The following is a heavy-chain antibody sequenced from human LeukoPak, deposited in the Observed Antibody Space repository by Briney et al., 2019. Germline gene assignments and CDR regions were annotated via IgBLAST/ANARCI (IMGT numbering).Heavy chain of an antibody. Sequence: SETLSLTCAVSGYSISSGYYWGWIRQPPGKGLEWIGRNYHSGSTYYNPSLKSRVTISVDPSKNQFSLKLSSVTAADTAVYYCARGRDFWSGYYGVYYFDYSGHRALV. V-gene: IGHV4-38-2*01. CDR2: NYHSGST. CDR3: ARGRDFWSGYYGVYYFDY. J-gene: IGHJ4*01. D-gene: IGHD3-3*01. CDR1: GYSISSGYY.